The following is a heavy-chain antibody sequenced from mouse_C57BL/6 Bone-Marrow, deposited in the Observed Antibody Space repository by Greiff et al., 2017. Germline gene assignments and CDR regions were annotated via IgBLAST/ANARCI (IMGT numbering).Heavy chain of an antibody. CDR1: GYAFTNYL. V-gene: IGHV1-54*01. D-gene: IGHD3-2*02. Sequence: VQLQQSGAELVRPGTSVKVSCKASGYAFTNYLIEWVKQRPGQGLEWIGVINPGSGGTNYNEKFKGKATLTADKSSSTAYMQLSSLTSEDSAVYVCARGETAQATPFAYWGQGTLVTVSA. CDR3: ARGETAQATPFAY. CDR2: INPGSGGT. J-gene: IGHJ3*01.